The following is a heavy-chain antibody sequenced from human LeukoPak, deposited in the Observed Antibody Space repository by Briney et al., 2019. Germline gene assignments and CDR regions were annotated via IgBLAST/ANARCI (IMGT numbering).Heavy chain of an antibody. CDR3: ATDPNQPTYGMDV. D-gene: IGHD1-14*01. J-gene: IGHJ6*02. V-gene: IGHV3-21*01. CDR2: ISSSSTYI. CDR1: GVTFSSYN. Sequence: PGGSLRLSCAASGVTFSSYNVNWVRQAPGKGLEWVSSISSSSTYIYYANSVKGRFTISRDNAKNSVYLQMNGLRAGDTAVYYCATDPNQPTYGMDVWGQGTTVTVSS.